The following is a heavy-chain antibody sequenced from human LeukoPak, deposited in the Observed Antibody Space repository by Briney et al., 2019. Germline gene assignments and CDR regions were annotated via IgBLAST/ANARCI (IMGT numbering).Heavy chain of an antibody. CDR3: ARASSSWYYFDY. CDR1: GFTFINYW. J-gene: IGHJ4*02. D-gene: IGHD6-13*01. Sequence: GGSLRLSCAASGFTFINYWMTWVRQAPGKGLEWVANIKPDGSEIYYGGSVKGRFTIFRDNAKTSVYLQMNSLRAEDTAVYYCARASSSWYYFDYWGQGTLVTVSS. V-gene: IGHV3-7*01. CDR2: IKPDGSEI.